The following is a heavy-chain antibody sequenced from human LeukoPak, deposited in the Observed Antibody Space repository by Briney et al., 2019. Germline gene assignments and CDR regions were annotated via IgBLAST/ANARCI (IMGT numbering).Heavy chain of an antibody. Sequence: SETLSLTCTVSGGSTSSGSYYWSWIRQPAGKGLEWIGRIYTSGSTNYNPSLKSRVTISVDTSKNQFSLKLSSVTAADTAVYYCARESEQWPYYYYGMDVWGQGTTVTVSS. J-gene: IGHJ6*02. D-gene: IGHD6-19*01. V-gene: IGHV4-61*02. CDR2: IYTSGST. CDR1: GGSTSSGSYY. CDR3: ARESEQWPYYYYGMDV.